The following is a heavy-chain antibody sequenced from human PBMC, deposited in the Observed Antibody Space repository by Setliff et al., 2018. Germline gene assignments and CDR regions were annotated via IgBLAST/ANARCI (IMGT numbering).Heavy chain of an antibody. V-gene: IGHV4-4*07. Sequence: SETLSLTCTVSGGSISSYYWSWIRQPAGKGLEWIGHIYIGGSANYNPSLKSRVTMSIDTSKNQFSLKLSSVTAADTAVYYCARESRYYYDNLGTLDYWGQGTLVTVSS. CDR2: IYIGGSA. CDR3: ARESRYYYDNLGTLDY. J-gene: IGHJ4*02. CDR1: GGSISSYY. D-gene: IGHD3-22*01.